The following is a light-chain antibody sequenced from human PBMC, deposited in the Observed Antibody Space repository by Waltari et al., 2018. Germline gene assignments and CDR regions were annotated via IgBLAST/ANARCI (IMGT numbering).Light chain of an antibody. V-gene: IGKV3-20*01. Sequence: EIVLTHSPGTLSLSPGERATLSCRASQSVSSRSLAWYQQKPGQAPRLLIYGASNRITGIPDRFSGSGSGTDFTLTISRLETEDFALYYCQQYGSSPGTFGQGTKVEIK. CDR3: QQYGSSPGT. CDR1: QSVSSRS. J-gene: IGKJ1*01. CDR2: GAS.